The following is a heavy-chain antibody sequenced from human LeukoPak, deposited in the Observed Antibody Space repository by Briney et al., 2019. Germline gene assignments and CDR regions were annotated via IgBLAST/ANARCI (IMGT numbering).Heavy chain of an antibody. D-gene: IGHD5-18*01. CDR2: INPSGVRR. CDR1: GYTFSNSY. CDR3: AREIGPIQLHLWGSAFDY. V-gene: IGHV1-46*01. Sequence: ASVKISCKASGYTFSNSYIHWVRQTPGQGLEWMGIINPSGVRRSYAQKFQGTLTVTRDTSTSTVYMELSSLRSEDTAVYYCAREIGPIQLHLWGSAFDYWGQGTLVTVSS. J-gene: IGHJ4*02.